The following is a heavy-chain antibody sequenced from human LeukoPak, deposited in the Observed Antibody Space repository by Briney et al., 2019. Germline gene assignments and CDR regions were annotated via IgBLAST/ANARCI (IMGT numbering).Heavy chain of an antibody. CDR3: AKDGTSYYYIYY. D-gene: IGHD2/OR15-2a*01. CDR2: IRYDGSKT. CDR1: GFTFNNYG. V-gene: IGHV3-30*02. Sequence: GGSLRLSCAASGFTFNNYGMHRVRQAPGKGLEWLAFIRYDGSKTYYADSGNGRVTFSRDDSKNTLYLQMNSLRGDDTAVYYCAKDGTSYYYIYYWGQGTLVTVSS. J-gene: IGHJ4*02.